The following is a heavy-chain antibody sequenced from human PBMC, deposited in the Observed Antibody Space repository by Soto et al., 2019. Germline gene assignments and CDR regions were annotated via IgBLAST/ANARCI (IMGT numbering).Heavy chain of an antibody. J-gene: IGHJ5*02. CDR3: ARGIATGQLDP. V-gene: IGHV1-3*01. CDR2: INPDNGNT. CDR1: GYTFTSYG. D-gene: IGHD2-15*01. Sequence: ASVKVSCKASGYTFTSYGIHWVRQAPGQRLEWTGWINPDNGNTKSSQKFQDRVIITRDTSASTAYMDLSSLRSEDTAVYYCARGIATGQLDPWGQGTLVTVSS.